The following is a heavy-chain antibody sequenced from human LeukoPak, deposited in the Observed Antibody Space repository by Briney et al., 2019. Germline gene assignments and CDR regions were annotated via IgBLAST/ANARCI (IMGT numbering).Heavy chain of an antibody. D-gene: IGHD3-3*01. CDR2: IIPILGIA. J-gene: IGHJ3*02. CDR3: ARDLGEYYDFWSGYSLDAFDI. CDR1: GGTFSSYA. Sequence: ASVKVSCKASGGTFSSYAISWVRQAPGQGLEWMGRIIPILGIANYAQKFQGRVTITADKSTSTAYMELSSLRPEDTAVYYCARDLGEYYDFWSGYSLDAFDIWGQGTMVTVSS. V-gene: IGHV1-69*04.